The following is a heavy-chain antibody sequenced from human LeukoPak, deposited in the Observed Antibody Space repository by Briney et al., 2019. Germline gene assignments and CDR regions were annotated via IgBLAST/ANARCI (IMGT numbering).Heavy chain of an antibody. CDR1: GGSISSGSYY. D-gene: IGHD2-2*01. CDR3: AKQLLGSCSTTSCGSDWFDP. Sequence: SETLSLTCTVSGGSISSGSYYWSWIRQPAGKGLEWIGRIYTSGSTNYNPSLKSRVTISVDTSKNQFSLKLTSVTAADTSVYYCAKQLLGSCSTTSCGSDWFDPWGQGTLVTVSS. CDR2: IYTSGST. J-gene: IGHJ5*02. V-gene: IGHV4-61*02.